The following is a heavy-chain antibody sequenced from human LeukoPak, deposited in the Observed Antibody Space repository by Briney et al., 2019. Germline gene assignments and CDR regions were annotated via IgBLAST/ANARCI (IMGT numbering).Heavy chain of an antibody. CDR1: GFTFSSYA. Sequence: GGSLRLSCAASGFTFSSYAMSWVRQAPGKGLEWVSAISGSGGSTYYADSVKGRFTISRDNSKNTLYLQMNSLRAEDTAVYYRAKVMDSSSWYPFYFDYWGQGTLVTVSS. CDR2: ISGSGGST. D-gene: IGHD6-13*01. J-gene: IGHJ4*02. CDR3: AKVMDSSSWYPFYFDY. V-gene: IGHV3-23*01.